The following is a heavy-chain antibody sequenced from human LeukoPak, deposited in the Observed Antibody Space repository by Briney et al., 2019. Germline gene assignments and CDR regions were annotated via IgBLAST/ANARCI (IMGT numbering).Heavy chain of an antibody. V-gene: IGHV3-48*03. CDR1: GFTFSSYE. J-gene: IGHJ4*02. D-gene: IGHD5-24*01. CDR3: ARDAGYNIDY. CDR2: ISSSGSTI. Sequence: RGSLRLSCAASGFTFSSYEMNWVRQAPGKGLEWVSYISSSGSTIYYADSVKGRFTISRDNAKNSLYLQMNSLRAEDTAVYYCARDAGYNIDYWGQGTLVTVSS.